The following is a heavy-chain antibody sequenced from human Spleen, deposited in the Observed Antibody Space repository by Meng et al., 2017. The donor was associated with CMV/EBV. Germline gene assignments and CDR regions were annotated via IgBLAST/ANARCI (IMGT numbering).Heavy chain of an antibody. CDR3: AKEDEFWSGYYHY. V-gene: IGHV3-9*01. CDR2: ISWDSDMM. D-gene: IGHD3-3*01. Sequence: SLKISCAASGFTFDDYAMHWVRLAPGKGLEWVSGISWDSDMMGYADSVKGRFTISRDNSKNTLYLQMNSLRAEDTAVYYCAKEDEFWSGYYHYWGQGTQVTVSS. CDR1: GFTFDDYA. J-gene: IGHJ4*02.